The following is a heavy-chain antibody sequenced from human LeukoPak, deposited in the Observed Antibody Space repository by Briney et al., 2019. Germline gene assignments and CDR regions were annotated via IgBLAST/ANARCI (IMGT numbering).Heavy chain of an antibody. CDR3: ARDRHYDASTVFDP. CDR2: ISANSGNT. V-gene: IGHV1-18*01. CDR1: GYTFINYG. D-gene: IGHD3-3*01. Sequence: GASVKVSCKASGYTFINYGISWVRQAPGQGLEWMGWISANSGNTKLAQKVQGRITMTTDTSTSTAYMELRSLRSDDTAIYYCARDRHYDASTVFDPWGQGTLVTVSS. J-gene: IGHJ5*02.